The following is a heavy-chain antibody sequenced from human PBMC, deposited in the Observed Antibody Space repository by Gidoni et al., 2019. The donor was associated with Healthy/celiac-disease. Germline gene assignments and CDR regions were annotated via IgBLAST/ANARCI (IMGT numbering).Heavy chain of an antibody. V-gene: IGHV4-34*01. J-gene: IGHJ5*02. CDR1: GGSFSGYY. CDR2: INHSGST. Sequence: QVQLQQWGAGLFKPSETLSPTCAVYGGSFSGYYWSWIRQPPGTGLELIGEINHSGSTNYTPSLKSRVTISVDTSKNQFSLKLSSVTAADTAVYDCARGRYDFWSALGWFDPWGQGTLVTVSS. D-gene: IGHD3-3*01. CDR3: ARGRYDFWSALGWFDP.